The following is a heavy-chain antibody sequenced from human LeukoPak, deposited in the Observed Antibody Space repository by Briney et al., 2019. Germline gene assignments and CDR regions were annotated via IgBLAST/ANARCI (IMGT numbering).Heavy chain of an antibody. Sequence: GESLKISCKASGYSFGDYYLGWVRQTPGKGLEWMGIIWPGDSNSRYSPSFQVQVTFSADKSINSAFLHWSSLRASDTAMYYCTTGFRGDGQTDDAFDIWGQGTMVIVSS. CDR1: GYSFGDYY. CDR2: IWPGDSNS. J-gene: IGHJ3*02. V-gene: IGHV5-51*01. CDR3: TTGFRGDGQTDDAFDI. D-gene: IGHD1-1*01.